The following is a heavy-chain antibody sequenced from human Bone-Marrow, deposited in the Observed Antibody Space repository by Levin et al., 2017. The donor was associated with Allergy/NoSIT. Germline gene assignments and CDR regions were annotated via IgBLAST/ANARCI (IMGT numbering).Heavy chain of an antibody. D-gene: IGHD1-26*01. J-gene: IGHJ6*02. CDR2: IGTAGDT. Sequence: GGSLRLSCAASGFTFSSYDMHWVRQATGKGLEWVSAIGTAGDTYYPGSVKGRFTISRENAKNSLYLQMNSLRAGDTAVYYCARSLRGVGATEDYYYYGMDVWDQGTTVTVSS. V-gene: IGHV3-13*01. CDR1: GFTFSSYD. CDR3: ARSLRGVGATEDYYYYGMDV.